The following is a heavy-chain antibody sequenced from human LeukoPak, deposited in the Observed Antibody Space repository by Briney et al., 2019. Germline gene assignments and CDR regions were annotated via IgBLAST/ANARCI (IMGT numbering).Heavy chain of an antibody. CDR3: ARAGGAYNYDDF. CDR2: ISDSSSTI. D-gene: IGHD5-12*01. V-gene: IGHV3-48*02. CDR1: GFTFSSYN. Sequence: GGPLRLSCAASGFTFSSYNMNWVRQAPGKGLEWVSYISDSSSTIYYADSVKGRFTISRDNAKNSLYLQMNSLRDEDTAVYYCARAGGAYNYDDFWGQGTLVTVSS. J-gene: IGHJ4*02.